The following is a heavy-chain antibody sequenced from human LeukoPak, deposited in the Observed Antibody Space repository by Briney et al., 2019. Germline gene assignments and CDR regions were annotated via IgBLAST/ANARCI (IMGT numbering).Heavy chain of an antibody. CDR2: IYYSGST. V-gene: IGHV4-59*12. J-gene: IGHJ4*02. CDR1: GGSISSYY. Sequence: SETLSLTCIVSGGSISSYYWSWIRQPPGKGLEWIGYIYYSGSTNYNPSLKSRVTISVDTSKNQFSLKLSSVTAADTAVYYCARDTNYGSGSSYNDAWGQGTLVTVSS. CDR3: ARDTNYGSGSSYNDA. D-gene: IGHD3-10*01.